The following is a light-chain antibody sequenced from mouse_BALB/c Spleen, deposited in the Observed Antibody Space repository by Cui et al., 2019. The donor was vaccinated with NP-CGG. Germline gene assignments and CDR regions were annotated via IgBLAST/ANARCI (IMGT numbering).Light chain of an antibody. CDR2: GTN. Sequence: QAVVTHGYALTTSPGETVTLTCRSSTGAVTTSNYANWVQEKPDHLFTGLIGGTNNRAPGVPARFSGSLIGDKAALTITGAQTEDETIYFCALWYSNHWVFGGGTKLTVL. J-gene: IGLJ1*01. CDR3: ALWYSNHWV. CDR1: TGAVTTSNY. V-gene: IGLV1*01.